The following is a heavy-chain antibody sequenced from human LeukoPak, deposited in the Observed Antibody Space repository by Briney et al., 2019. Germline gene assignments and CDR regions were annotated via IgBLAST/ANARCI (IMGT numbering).Heavy chain of an antibody. J-gene: IGHJ4*02. D-gene: IGHD4-17*01. CDR1: GFPFSSYA. CDR3: AKRHGDYFDY. V-gene: IGHV3-23*01. Sequence: GASLRLSCAASGFPFSSYAMSWVRQPPGKGLECISTISDSFRITDDADSVKGRFTISRDNSKNTLYSQMNTLRAEDTAVYYCAKRHGDYFDYWGQGTLVTVSS. CDR2: ISDSFRIT.